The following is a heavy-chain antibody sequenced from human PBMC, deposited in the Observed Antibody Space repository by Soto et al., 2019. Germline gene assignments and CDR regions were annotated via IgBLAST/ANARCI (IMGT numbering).Heavy chain of an antibody. CDR1: GVSFSDYF. Sequence: QVQLQQWGAGLLKPSETLSLTCAVYGVSFSDYFWSWIRQPPGKGLEWIGEINHSGSTNYNPSLKSRVTISVDTSKDQFSLTLSSVTAADTAVYYCARGPYYYDGSGYYPFDYWGQGTLVTVSS. D-gene: IGHD3-22*01. J-gene: IGHJ4*02. V-gene: IGHV4-34*01. CDR2: INHSGST. CDR3: ARGPYYYDGSGYYPFDY.